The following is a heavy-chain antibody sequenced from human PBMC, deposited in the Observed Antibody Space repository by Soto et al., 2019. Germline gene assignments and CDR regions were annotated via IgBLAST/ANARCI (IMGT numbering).Heavy chain of an antibody. CDR2: IYWDDDK. CDR3: AHRGYRAHLAC. D-gene: IGHD1-1*01. CDR1: GFSLSTSGVG. Sequence: QITLKESGPTLVKPTQTLTLTCTFSGFSLSTSGVGVGWIRQPPGKALEWLALIYWDDDKRYSPSLKSRLTITKDPCKDHVVLQMTTMDPVDTATYYRAHRGYRAHLACCGQGTLVPVSS. V-gene: IGHV2-5*02. J-gene: IGHJ4*02.